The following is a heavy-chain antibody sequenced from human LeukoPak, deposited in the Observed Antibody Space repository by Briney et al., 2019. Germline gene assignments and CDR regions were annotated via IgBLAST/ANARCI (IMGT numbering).Heavy chain of an antibody. CDR2: IYYSGST. CDR3: ARGPGYCSGGSCDDFDY. Sequence: PSETLSLTCTVSGGSISSYYWSWIRQPPGKGLEWIGDIYYSGSTNYNPSLKSRVTISVDTSKNQFSLKLSSVTAADTAVYYCARGPGYCSGGSCDDFDYWGQGTLVTVSS. CDR1: GGSISSYY. V-gene: IGHV4-59*01. D-gene: IGHD2-15*01. J-gene: IGHJ4*02.